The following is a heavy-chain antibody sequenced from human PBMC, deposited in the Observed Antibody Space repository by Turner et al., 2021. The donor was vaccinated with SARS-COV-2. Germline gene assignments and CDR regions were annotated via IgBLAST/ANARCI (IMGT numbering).Heavy chain of an antibody. CDR2: TSYDGSNK. CDR3: AKQQELYSNPMYYFDH. V-gene: IGHV3-30*18. CDR1: GFTFSSYG. D-gene: IGHD4-4*01. J-gene: IGHJ4*02. Sequence: QVQPVESGGGLVQPGRSLRLSCAASGFTFSSYGMHWVHQAPGKGLEWVAVTSYDGSNKYYADSVKGRFTISRDNSKNTLYLQMNSLRAEDTAVYYCAKQQELYSNPMYYFDHWGQGTLVTVSS.